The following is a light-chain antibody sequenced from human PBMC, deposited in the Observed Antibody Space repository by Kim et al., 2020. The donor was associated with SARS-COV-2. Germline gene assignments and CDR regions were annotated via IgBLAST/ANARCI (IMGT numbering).Light chain of an antibody. Sequence: EIVLTQSPGTLSLSPGERATLSCRASQSVTSNYLAWYQQRPGQAPRLLIYGASSRATGIPDRFSGSGSGTDFTLTISRLEAEDFAVYYCQHYDISPFTFGQGTKLEI. V-gene: IGKV3-20*01. J-gene: IGKJ2*01. CDR2: GAS. CDR1: QSVTSNY. CDR3: QHYDISPFT.